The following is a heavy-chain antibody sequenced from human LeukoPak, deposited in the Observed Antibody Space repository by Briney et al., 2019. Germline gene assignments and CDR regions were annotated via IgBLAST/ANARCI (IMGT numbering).Heavy chain of an antibody. D-gene: IGHD3-16*01. J-gene: IGHJ6*02. CDR3: AKDRRGSRNSLDV. CDR2: ILPYSGNT. CDR1: GYTSSTYG. Sequence: ASVKVSCKASGYTSSTYGISWVRQAPGQGLEWMGWILPYSGNTNYAQKLQGRVSVTTDTSTTTAYMELRSLTSDDTAVYYCAKDRRGSRNSLDVWGQGTTITVSS. V-gene: IGHV1-18*01.